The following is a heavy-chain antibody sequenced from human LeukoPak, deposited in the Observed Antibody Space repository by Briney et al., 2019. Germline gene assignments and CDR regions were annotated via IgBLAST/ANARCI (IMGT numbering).Heavy chain of an antibody. Sequence: PGGSLRLSCAASGFTFSSFEMHWVRQAPGKGLEWVSYISGSGDTLYYANSMKGRFTISRDNAKNSLYLQMDSLRAEDTAVYYCVGADYDILTGYYIDYWGQGTLVTVSS. CDR1: GFTFSSFE. V-gene: IGHV3-48*03. CDR3: VGADYDILTGYYIDY. CDR2: ISGSGDTL. D-gene: IGHD3-9*01. J-gene: IGHJ4*02.